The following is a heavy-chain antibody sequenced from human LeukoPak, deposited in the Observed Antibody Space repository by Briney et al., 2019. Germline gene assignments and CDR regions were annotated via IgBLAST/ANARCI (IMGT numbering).Heavy chain of an antibody. V-gene: IGHV4-4*07. CDR2: IYTSGST. D-gene: IGHD6-13*01. CDR1: GGSISSYY. CDR3: ARALTYSSSSVSAFDI. J-gene: IGHJ3*02. Sequence: SETLSLTCTVSGGSISSYYWSWIRQPAGKGLEWIGRIYTSGSTNYNPSLKSRVTISLDTSKSQFSLKLSSVTAADTAVYYCARALTYSSSSVSAFDIWGQGTMVTVSS.